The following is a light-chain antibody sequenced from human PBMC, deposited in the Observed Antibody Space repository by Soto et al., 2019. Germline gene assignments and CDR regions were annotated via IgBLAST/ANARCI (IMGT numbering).Light chain of an antibody. CDR2: DAS. Sequence: EIVMTQSPATLSVSPGERGTLSCRASQSVNSNLAWYQQKPGQAPRLLIYDASTRATDIPARFSGSGSGTEFTLTISSLQYEDSAVYYCQQYNNWPPRYTFGQGTKLEIK. CDR3: QQYNNWPPRYT. CDR1: QSVNSN. J-gene: IGKJ2*01. V-gene: IGKV3-15*01.